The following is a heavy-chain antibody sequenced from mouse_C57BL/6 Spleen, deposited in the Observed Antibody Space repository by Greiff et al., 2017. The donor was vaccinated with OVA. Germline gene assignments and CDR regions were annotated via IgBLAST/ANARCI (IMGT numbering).Heavy chain of an antibody. CDR3: ARHGDDGYYVDAMDY. CDR2: ISSGGSYN. CDR1: GFTFSSYG. J-gene: IGHJ4*01. V-gene: IGHV5-6*02. D-gene: IGHD2-3*01. Sequence: EVMLVESGGDLVKPGGSLKLSCAASGFTFSSYGMSWVRQTPDKKLEWVATISSGGSYNYYPDSVQGRFTISRDNAKTTLYLQMSSLKSEDTAMYYCARHGDDGYYVDAMDYWGQGTSVTVSP.